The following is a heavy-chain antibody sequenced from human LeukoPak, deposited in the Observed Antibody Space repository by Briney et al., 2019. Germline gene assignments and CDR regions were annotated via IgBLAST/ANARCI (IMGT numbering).Heavy chain of an antibody. CDR1: GFSLGGHW. CDR3: ARGPNSNWSGLDF. D-gene: IGHD6-6*01. V-gene: IGHV3-74*01. Sequence: GESLRLSCTASGFSLGGHWMHWARPLPGRGRVWVSRISPTGSTTSYADSVKARFTVSRDNAKNTLYLQVNNLRAEDTAVYYCARGPNSNWSGLDFWGQGTLLTVSS. CDR2: ISPTGSTT. J-gene: IGHJ4*02.